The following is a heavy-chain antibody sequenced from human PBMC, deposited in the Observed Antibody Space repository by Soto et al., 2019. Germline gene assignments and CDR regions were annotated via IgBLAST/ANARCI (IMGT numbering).Heavy chain of an antibody. D-gene: IGHD1-26*01. CDR1: GGTFSSYA. CDR3: ASTDSGSYNNYYYGMGV. Sequence: ASVKVSCKASGGTFSSYAISWVRQAPGQGLEWMGGITPIFGTANYAQKFQGRVTITAGESTSTAYMELSSLRSGDTAVYYCASTDSGSYNNYYYGMGVWGQGTTVTVSS. V-gene: IGHV1-69*13. J-gene: IGHJ6*02. CDR2: ITPIFGTA.